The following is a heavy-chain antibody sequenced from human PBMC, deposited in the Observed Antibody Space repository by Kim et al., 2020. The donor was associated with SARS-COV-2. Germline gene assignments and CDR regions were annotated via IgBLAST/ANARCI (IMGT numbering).Heavy chain of an antibody. Sequence: SETLSLTCTVSGGSISSYYWSWIRQPPGKGLEWIGYIYYSGSTNYNPSLKSRVTISVDTSKNQFSLKLSSVTAADTAVYYCARDYYDSSGYYYGMYVWGQGTTVTVSS. V-gene: IGHV4-59*01. CDR2: IYYSGST. J-gene: IGHJ6*02. D-gene: IGHD3-22*01. CDR1: GGSISSYY. CDR3: ARDYYDSSGYYYGMYV.